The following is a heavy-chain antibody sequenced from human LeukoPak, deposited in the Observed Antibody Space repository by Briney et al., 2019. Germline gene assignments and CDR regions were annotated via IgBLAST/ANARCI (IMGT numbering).Heavy chain of an antibody. CDR3: ARDKIYYGSGSYYPRAAFDY. CDR1: GGSISSTY. V-gene: IGHV4-59*12. J-gene: IGHJ4*02. D-gene: IGHD3-10*01. Sequence: SETLSLTCSVSGGSISSTYWSWIRQPPGKGLEWIGYIHCSGSTNYKSPLKSRVTMSGDTSKNQFSLKLSSVTAADTAVYYCARDKIYYGSGSYYPRAAFDYWGQGTLVTVSP. CDR2: IHCSGST.